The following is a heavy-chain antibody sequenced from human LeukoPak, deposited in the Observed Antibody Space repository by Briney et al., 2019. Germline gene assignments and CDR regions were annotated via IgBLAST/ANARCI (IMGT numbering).Heavy chain of an antibody. D-gene: IGHD6-13*01. Sequence: ASVKVSCKASGGTFSSYAISWVRQATGQGLEWMGWMNPNSGNTGYAQKFQGRVTMTRNTSISTAYMELSSLRSEDTAVYYCARIPIAAAGTVYYYYYGMDVWGQGTTVTVSS. CDR2: MNPNSGNT. CDR3: ARIPIAAAGTVYYYYYGMDV. V-gene: IGHV1-8*02. J-gene: IGHJ6*02. CDR1: GGTFSSYA.